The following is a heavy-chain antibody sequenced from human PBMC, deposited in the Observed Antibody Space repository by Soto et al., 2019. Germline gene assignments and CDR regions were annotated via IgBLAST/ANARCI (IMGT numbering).Heavy chain of an antibody. CDR2: ISSSSSTI. CDR3: ARVGGYCSGGSCYPRYWFDP. D-gene: IGHD2-15*01. J-gene: IGHJ5*02. CDR1: GFTFSSYS. Sequence: GGSLRLSCAASGFTFSSYSMNWVRQAPGKGLEWVSYISSSSSTIYYADSVKGRFTISRDNAKNSLYLQMNSLRDEDTAVYYCARVGGYCSGGSCYPRYWFDPWGQGTLVTVSS. V-gene: IGHV3-48*02.